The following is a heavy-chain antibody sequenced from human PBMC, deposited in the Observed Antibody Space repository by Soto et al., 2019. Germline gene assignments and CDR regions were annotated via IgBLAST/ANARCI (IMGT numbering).Heavy chain of an antibody. Sequence: PSETLSLTCTVSGGSISSGGYYWSWIRQHPGKGLEWIGYIYYSGSTYYNPSLKSRVTISADTSKNQFSLKLSSVTAADTAVNYCARVAYYYDSSGYFSAAFDIWGQGTMVTVSS. D-gene: IGHD3-22*01. CDR3: ARVAYYYDSSGYFSAAFDI. J-gene: IGHJ3*02. CDR1: GGSISSGGYY. CDR2: IYYSGST. V-gene: IGHV4-31*03.